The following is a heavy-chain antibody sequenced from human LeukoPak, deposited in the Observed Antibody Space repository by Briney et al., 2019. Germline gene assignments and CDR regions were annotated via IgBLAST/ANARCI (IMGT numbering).Heavy chain of an antibody. CDR2: ISYDGSNK. D-gene: IGHD3-10*01. J-gene: IGHJ6*04. Sequence: HGRSLRLSCAASGFTFSSYAMHWVRQAPGKGLEWVAVISYDGSNKYYADSVKGRFTISRDNSKNTLYLQMNSLSAEDTAVYYCARDRAGGGMDVWGKGTTVTVSS. V-gene: IGHV3-30*04. CDR1: GFTFSSYA. CDR3: ARDRAGGGMDV.